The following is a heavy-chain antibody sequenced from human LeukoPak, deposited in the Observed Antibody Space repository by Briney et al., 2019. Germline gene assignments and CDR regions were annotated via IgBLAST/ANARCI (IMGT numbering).Heavy chain of an antibody. V-gene: IGHV4-30-4*01. J-gene: IGHJ4*02. D-gene: IGHD3-10*01. CDR3: ARYGSGSLDY. CDR1: SGSISSGDYY. CDR2: IYYSGST. Sequence: SQTLSLTCTVSSGSISSGDYYWSWIRQPPGKGLEWIGYIYYSGSTYYNPSLKSRVTISVDRSKNQFSLKLSSVTAADTAVYYCARYGSGSLDYWGQGTLVTVSS.